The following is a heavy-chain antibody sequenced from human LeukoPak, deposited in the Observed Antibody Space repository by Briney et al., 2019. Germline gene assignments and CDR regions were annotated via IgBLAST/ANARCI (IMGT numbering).Heavy chain of an antibody. CDR2: ISSSSSYI. CDR1: GFTFSSYS. CDR3: ARTTRRAAHQPPGY. J-gene: IGHJ4*02. Sequence: GGSLRLSCAASGFTFSSYSMNWVRQAPGKGLEWVSSISSSSSYIYYADSVKGRFTISRDNAKNSLHLQMNSLRAEDTAVYYCARTTRRAAHQPPGYWGQGTLVTVSS. D-gene: IGHD6-6*01. V-gene: IGHV3-21*04.